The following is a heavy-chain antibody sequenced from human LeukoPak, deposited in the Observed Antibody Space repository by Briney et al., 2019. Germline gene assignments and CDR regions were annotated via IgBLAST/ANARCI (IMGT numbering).Heavy chain of an antibody. D-gene: IGHD3-16*01. CDR2: INQSGST. J-gene: IGHJ6*03. CDR1: GVSISSYY. CDR3: ARLMRPPWRVDSYYNYYMDV. Sequence: SETLSLTCTVSGVSISSYYWSWIRQPPGKGLEWIGEINQSGSTNYNPSLKSRVTISVDTSKNQFSLKLTSVTAADTAVYYCARLMRPPWRVDSYYNYYMDVWGKGTTVTISS. V-gene: IGHV4-34*01.